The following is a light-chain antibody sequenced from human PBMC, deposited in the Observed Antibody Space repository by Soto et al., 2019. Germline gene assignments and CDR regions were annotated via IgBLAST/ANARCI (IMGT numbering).Light chain of an antibody. J-gene: IGLJ3*02. CDR2: GNS. CDR3: QSYDSSLSGWV. V-gene: IGLV1-40*01. CDR1: SSNIGAGYD. Sequence: VLTQPPSVSGAPGQRVTISCTGSSSNIGAGYDVHWYQQLPGTAPKLLISGNSNRPSGVPDRFSGSKSGTSASLAITGLQAEDEADYYCQSYDSSLSGWVFGGGTQLTVL.